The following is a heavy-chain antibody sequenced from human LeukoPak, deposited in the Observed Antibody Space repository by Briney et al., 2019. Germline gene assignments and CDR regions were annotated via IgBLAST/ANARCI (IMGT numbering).Heavy chain of an antibody. CDR3: ATGQGHGMDV. V-gene: IGHV3-74*01. Sequence: GGSLRLSCAASGFTFSSYWMPWVRQAPGKGLVWVSRINSDGSSTSYADSVKGRFTISRDNAKNTLYLQMNTLRVEDTAVYYCATGQGHGMDVWGQGTTVTVSS. J-gene: IGHJ6*02. CDR1: GFTFSSYW. D-gene: IGHD1-14*01. CDR2: INSDGSST.